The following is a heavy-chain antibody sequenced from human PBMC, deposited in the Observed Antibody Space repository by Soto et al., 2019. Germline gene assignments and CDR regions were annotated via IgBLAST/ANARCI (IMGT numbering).Heavy chain of an antibody. J-gene: IGHJ5*02. Sequence: GGSLRLSCAASGVTFSSYSMNWVRQAPGKGLEWVSYISSSSSTIYYADSVKGRFTISRDNAKNSLYLQMNSLRDEDTAVYYCSREPNTLGGFDPWGQGTLVTVSS. CDR2: ISSSSSTI. V-gene: IGHV3-48*02. CDR1: GVTFSSYS. D-gene: IGHD2-15*01. CDR3: SREPNTLGGFDP.